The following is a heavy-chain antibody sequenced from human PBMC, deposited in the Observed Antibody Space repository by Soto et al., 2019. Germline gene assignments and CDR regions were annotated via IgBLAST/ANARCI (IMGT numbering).Heavy chain of an antibody. CDR2: IYWNDDK. V-gene: IGHV2-5*01. J-gene: IGHJ6*02. D-gene: IGHD6-19*01. CDR3: AHRPPYSSGWYSSGEFYGMDV. CDR1: GFSLSTSVVG. Sequence: SGNTPVNPTQTLTLTCTFSGFSLSTSVVGVGWIREPPGKALEWLALIYWNDDKRYSPSLKSRLTITKDTSKNQVVLTMTNMDPVDTATYYCAHRPPYSSGWYSSGEFYGMDVWSQG.